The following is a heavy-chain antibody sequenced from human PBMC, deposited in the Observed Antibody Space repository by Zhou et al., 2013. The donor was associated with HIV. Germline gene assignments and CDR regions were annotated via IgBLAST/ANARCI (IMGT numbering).Heavy chain of an antibody. V-gene: IGHV1-69*05. Sequence: QVQLVQSGAEVKKPGSSVKVSCKASGGTFSRNGISWVRQAPGQGLEWMGGIIPIFGTGNYAQKFQGRVTITSDESTSTAYMELTSLRSEDTAVYYCAWGGGRFVGTSIHLYYMDVWGKGTTVTGLL. CDR1: GGTFSRNG. CDR2: IIPIFGTG. CDR3: AWGGGRFVGTSIHLYYMDV. J-gene: IGHJ6*03. D-gene: IGHD1-26*01.